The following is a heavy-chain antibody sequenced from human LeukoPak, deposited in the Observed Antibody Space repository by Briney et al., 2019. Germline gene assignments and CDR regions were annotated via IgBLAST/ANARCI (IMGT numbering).Heavy chain of an antibody. Sequence: SETLSLTCAVYGGSFSGYYWSWIRQPPGKGLEWIGYIYYSGSTNYNPSLKSRVTISVDTSKNQFSLKLSSVTAADTAVYYCARGFYDILTGYYYYYMDVWGKGTTVTVSS. CDR2: IYYSGST. CDR1: GGSFSGYY. CDR3: ARGFYDILTGYYYYYMDV. V-gene: IGHV4-59*01. D-gene: IGHD3-9*01. J-gene: IGHJ6*03.